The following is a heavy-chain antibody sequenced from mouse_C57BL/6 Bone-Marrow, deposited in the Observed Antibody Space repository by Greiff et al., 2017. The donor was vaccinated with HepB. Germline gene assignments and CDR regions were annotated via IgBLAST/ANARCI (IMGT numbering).Heavy chain of an antibody. J-gene: IGHJ2*01. Sequence: VQLQQPGAELVKPGASVKLSCKASGYTFTSYWMQWVKQRPGQGLEWIGEIDPSDSYTNYNQKFKGKATLTVDTSSSTAYMQLSSLTSEDSAVYYCARRVGYSNPFYFDYWGQGTTLTVSS. V-gene: IGHV1-50*01. CDR3: ARRVGYSNPFYFDY. CDR1: GYTFTSYW. CDR2: IDPSDSYT. D-gene: IGHD2-5*01.